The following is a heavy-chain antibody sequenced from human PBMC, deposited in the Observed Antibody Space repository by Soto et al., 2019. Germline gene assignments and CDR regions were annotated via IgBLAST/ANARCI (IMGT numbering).Heavy chain of an antibody. V-gene: IGHV3-30*18. CDR2: ISYHGSNA. J-gene: IGHJ4*02. Sequence: QVQLVESGGGVVQPGRSLRLSCAASGFTFSDYGMHWVRQAPGKGLEWVAVISYHGSNAYYADSVKGRFTISRDNPMDTLYLQMSSLRTEDTAVYYRVKGEQWLVRGGYFDYWGQGTLVTVTS. D-gene: IGHD6-19*01. CDR3: VKGEQWLVRGGYFDY. CDR1: GFTFSDYG.